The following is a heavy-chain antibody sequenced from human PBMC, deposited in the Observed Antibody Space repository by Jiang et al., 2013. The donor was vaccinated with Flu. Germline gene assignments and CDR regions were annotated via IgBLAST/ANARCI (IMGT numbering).Heavy chain of an antibody. CDR3: ARARLVGATTFRSFVN. V-gene: IGHV1-2*06. Sequence: SGAEVKKPGASVKVSCKASGYTFTGYYMHWVRQAPGQGLEWMGRINPNSGGTNYAQKFQGRVTMTRDTSISTAYMELSRLRSDDTAVYYCARARLVGATTFRSFVNWGQGTLVTVSS. J-gene: IGHJ4*02. D-gene: IGHD1-26*01. CDR1: GYTFTGYY. CDR2: INPNSGGT.